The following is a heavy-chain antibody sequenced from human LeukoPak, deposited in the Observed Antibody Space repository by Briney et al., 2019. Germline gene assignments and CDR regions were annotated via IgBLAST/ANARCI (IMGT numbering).Heavy chain of an antibody. J-gene: IGHJ4*02. V-gene: IGHV4-31*03. CDR1: GVSISSGGYY. D-gene: IGHD2-15*01. CDR2: IYYSGST. CDR3: ARRVSGPSFPD. Sequence: TLSLTCTVSGVSISSGGYYWSWIRQHPGKGLEWIGYIYYSGSTYYNPSLKSRVTISVDTSKNQFSLKLSSVTAADTAVYYCARRVSGPSFPDWGQGTLVTVSS.